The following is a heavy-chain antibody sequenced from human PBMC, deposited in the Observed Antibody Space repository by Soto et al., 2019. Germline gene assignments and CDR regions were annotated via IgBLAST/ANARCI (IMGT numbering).Heavy chain of an antibody. J-gene: IGHJ4*02. Sequence: SETLSLTCIVSGESISSSSYYWVWIRQPPGKGLEWIGSIYYSGRTYYNPSFKSRVTISIDTSKNQFSLKLSSVTATDTAVYYCARQRTTVVTQAYFDHWGQGALVTVSS. D-gene: IGHD2-21*02. CDR2: IYYSGRT. CDR1: GESISSSSYY. V-gene: IGHV4-39*01. CDR3: ARQRTTVVTQAYFDH.